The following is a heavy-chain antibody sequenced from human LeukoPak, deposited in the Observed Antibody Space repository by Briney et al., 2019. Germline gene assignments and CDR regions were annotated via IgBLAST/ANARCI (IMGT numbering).Heavy chain of an antibody. CDR2: MYHSGNT. J-gene: IGHJ4*02. Sequence: SETLSLTCAVSSYSISSGYYWGWIRQPPGKGLEWIGSMYHSGNTYYNPSLKSRVTISVDTSKNQFSLKLSSVTAADTAVYYCARRATMVRGVSNFDYWGQGTLVTVSS. CDR1: SYSISSGYY. D-gene: IGHD3-10*01. CDR3: ARRATMVRGVSNFDY. V-gene: IGHV4-38-2*01.